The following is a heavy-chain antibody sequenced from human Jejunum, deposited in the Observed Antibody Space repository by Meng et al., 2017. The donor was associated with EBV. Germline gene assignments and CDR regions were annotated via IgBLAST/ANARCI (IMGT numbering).Heavy chain of an antibody. Sequence: LQAHGPPLVSTTQSKTPTSTFYGFCMTTSGAGVGWIRQSPGKAPEWLVVIYWGDDQRYSTSLNRRNIHSKDTFTKHEVITITNMDPVDTGTYFCAHSHITRSSSGYTYGFDYWGQGTLVTVSS. CDR1: GFCMTTSGAG. J-gene: IGHJ4*02. CDR2: IYWGDDQ. V-gene: IGHV2-5*02. CDR3: AHSHITRSSSGYTYGFDY. D-gene: IGHD6-25*01.